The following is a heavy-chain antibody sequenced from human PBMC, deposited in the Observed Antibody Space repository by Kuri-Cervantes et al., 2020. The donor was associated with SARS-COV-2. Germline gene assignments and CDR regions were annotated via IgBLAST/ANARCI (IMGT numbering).Heavy chain of an antibody. Sequence: GGSLRPSCAASGFTFSSYGMHWVRQAPGKGLVWVAFIRYDGSNKYYADSVKGRFTISRDNSKNTLYLQMNSLRAEDTAAYYCAKVETASLDYWGQGTLVTVSS. CDR1: GFTFSSYG. V-gene: IGHV3-30*02. J-gene: IGHJ4*02. D-gene: IGHD3-3*01. CDR3: AKVETASLDY. CDR2: IRYDGSNK.